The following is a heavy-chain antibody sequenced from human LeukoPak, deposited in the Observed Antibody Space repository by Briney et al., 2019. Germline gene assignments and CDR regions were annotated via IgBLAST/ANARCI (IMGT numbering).Heavy chain of an antibody. D-gene: IGHD2-15*01. J-gene: IGHJ4*02. V-gene: IGHV1-8*01. Sequence: ASVKVSCKASGYTFTSYDINWVRQATGQGLEWMGWMNPNSGNTGYAQKFQGRVTMTRNSSISTAYMELSSLRSEDTAVYYCARRHGRCSDGSCYYPDYWGQGTLVTVSS. CDR2: MNPNSGNT. CDR1: GYTFTSYD. CDR3: ARRHGRCSDGSCYYPDY.